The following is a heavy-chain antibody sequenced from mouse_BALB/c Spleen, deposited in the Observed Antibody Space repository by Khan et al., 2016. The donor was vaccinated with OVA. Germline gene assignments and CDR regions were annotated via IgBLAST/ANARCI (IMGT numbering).Heavy chain of an antibody. CDR2: IWGDGST. Sequence: QVQLKQSGPGLVAPSQSLSITCNVSGFSLTGYGVNWVRQPPGKGLEWLGMIWGDGSTDYYSALKSRLSICTDNSTSQVVLKMNSLQTDDTAGYYCAREIYYDYAYYYAMDYWGQGTSVTVSS. D-gene: IGHD2-4*01. CDR3: AREIYYDYAYYYAMDY. V-gene: IGHV2-6-7*01. CDR1: GFSLTGYG. J-gene: IGHJ4*01.